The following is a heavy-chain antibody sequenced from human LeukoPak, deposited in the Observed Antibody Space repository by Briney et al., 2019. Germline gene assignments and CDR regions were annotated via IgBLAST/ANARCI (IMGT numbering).Heavy chain of an antibody. D-gene: IGHD3-22*01. CDR1: GFTFSSYA. CDR3: AREFHYYDSSGYPTGFDY. Sequence: GGSLRLSCAASGFTFSSYAMHWVRQAPGKGLEWVAVISYDGSNKYYADSVKGRFTISRDNSKNTLYLQMNSLRAEDTAVYYCAREFHYYDSSGYPTGFDYWGQGTLVTVSS. CDR2: ISYDGSNK. J-gene: IGHJ4*02. V-gene: IGHV3-30-3*01.